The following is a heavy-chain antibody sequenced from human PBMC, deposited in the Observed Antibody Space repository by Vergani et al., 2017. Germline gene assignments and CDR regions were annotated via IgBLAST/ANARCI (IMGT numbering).Heavy chain of an antibody. J-gene: IGHJ3*02. V-gene: IGHV1-18*01. D-gene: IGHD3-3*01. CDR2: ISACNGNT. Sequence: QVQLVQSGAEVKKPGASVKVSCKASGYTFTSYGISWVRQAPGQGLEWMGWISACNGNTNYAQNLQGRVTMTTDTSTSTAYVELRSLRSDDTAVYYCAGEEGYDFWSVSLDAFDIWGQGTMVTVSS. CDR1: GYTFTSYG. CDR3: AGEEGYDFWSVSLDAFDI.